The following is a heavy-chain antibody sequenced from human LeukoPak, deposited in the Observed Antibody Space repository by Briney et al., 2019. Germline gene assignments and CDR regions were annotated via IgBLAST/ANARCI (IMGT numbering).Heavy chain of an antibody. J-gene: IGHJ5*02. D-gene: IGHD4-17*01. CDR2: INPNGGST. V-gene: IGHV1-46*01. CDR1: GYTFTNFY. CDR3: ARVGDYENNWFDP. Sequence: ASVKVSCKASGYTFTNFYIHWVRQAPGQGLEWMGTINPNGGSTRYAQKFQGRVTMTRDTSTNTVYMDLSSLRSEDTAVYYCARVGDYENNWFDPWGQGTLVTVSS.